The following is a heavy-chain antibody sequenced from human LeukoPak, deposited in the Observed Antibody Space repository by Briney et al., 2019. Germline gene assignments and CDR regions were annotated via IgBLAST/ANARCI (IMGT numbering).Heavy chain of an antibody. J-gene: IGHJ5*02. V-gene: IGHV4-59*01. Sequence: SETLSLTCTVSGGSISSYYWSWIRQPPGKGLEWIGHIYYSGSTNYNPSLKSRVTISVDTSKNQFSLKLSSVTAADTAVYYCARDHLPDCSSTSCSTNWFDPWGQGTLVTVSS. D-gene: IGHD2-2*01. CDR3: ARDHLPDCSSTSCSTNWFDP. CDR2: IYYSGST. CDR1: GGSISSYY.